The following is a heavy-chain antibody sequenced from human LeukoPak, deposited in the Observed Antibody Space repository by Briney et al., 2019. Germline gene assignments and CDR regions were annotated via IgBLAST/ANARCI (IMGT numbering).Heavy chain of an antibody. CDR1: GFTFNKYA. CDR3: AKSPHDYGDYPPWFDP. D-gene: IGHD4-17*01. CDR2: ISESGDKT. V-gene: IGHV3-23*01. Sequence: PGGSLRLSCVVSGFTFNKYAMSWVRQAPGKGLEWVSVISESGDKTLYAGSVRGRFTISRDNSKNTLFLQMNSLRAEDTAIYYCAKSPHDYGDYPPWFDPWGQGTLVTVSS. J-gene: IGHJ5*02.